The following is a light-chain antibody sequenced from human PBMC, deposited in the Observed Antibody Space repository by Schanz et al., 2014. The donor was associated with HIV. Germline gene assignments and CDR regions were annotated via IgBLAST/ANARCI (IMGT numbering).Light chain of an antibody. V-gene: IGLV2-14*01. CDR2: DVN. J-gene: IGLJ2*01. Sequence: QSALTQPASVSGSPGQSITISCTGTSSDIGGYNSVSWYQQNPGKAPKLMLFDVNNRPSGVSNRFSGSKSGNTASLTISGLQAEDEADYYCSSYTSSSTVVFGGGTKLTVL. CDR1: SSDIGGYNS. CDR3: SSYTSSSTVV.